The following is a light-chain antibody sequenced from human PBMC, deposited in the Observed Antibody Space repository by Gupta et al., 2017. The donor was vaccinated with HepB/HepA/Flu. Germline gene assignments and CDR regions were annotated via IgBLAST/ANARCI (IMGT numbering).Light chain of an antibody. CDR1: QSINSW. J-gene: IGKJ2*01. V-gene: IGKV1-5*03. CDR2: KAS. CDR3: QQYNSYYT. Sequence: DIQMTQSPSTLSASVGDRVTITCRASQSINSWLAWYQQKPGKAPKLLIYKASSLESGVPSRFSGSGSGTEFTLTISSLQPDDFAIYYCQQYNSYYTFGQGTKLEIK.